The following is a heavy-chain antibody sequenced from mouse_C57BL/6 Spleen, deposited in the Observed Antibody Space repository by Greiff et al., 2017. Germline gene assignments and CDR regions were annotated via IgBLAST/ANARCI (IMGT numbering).Heavy chain of an antibody. J-gene: IGHJ3*01. CDR1: GYTFTSYW. Sequence: QQSCKASGYTFTSYWMQWVKQRPGQGLEWIGEIDPSGSNTNYNQKFMGKATLTVDTSSSTAYMQLSSLTSEDSAVYYCARGHGAYYSKWGFAYWGQGTLVTVSA. CDR3: ARGHGAYYSKWGFAY. V-gene: IGHV1-50*01. D-gene: IGHD2-5*01. CDR2: IDPSGSNT.